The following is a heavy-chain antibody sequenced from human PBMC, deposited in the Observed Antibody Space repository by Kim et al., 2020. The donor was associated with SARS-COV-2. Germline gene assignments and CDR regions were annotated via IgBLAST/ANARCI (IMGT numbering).Heavy chain of an antibody. CDR2: INHSGST. CDR1: GGSFSGYY. V-gene: IGHV4-34*01. J-gene: IGHJ6*02. CDR3: ARSGLLGGMDV. Sequence: SETLSLTCAVYGGSFSGYYWSWIRQPPGKGLEWIGEINHSGSTNYNPSLKSRVTISVDTSKNQFSLKLSSVTAADTAVYYCARSGLLGGMDVWGQGTTVTVSS. D-gene: IGHD3-10*01.